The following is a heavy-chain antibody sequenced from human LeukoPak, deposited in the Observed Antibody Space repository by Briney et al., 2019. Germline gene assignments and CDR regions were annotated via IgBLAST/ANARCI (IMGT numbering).Heavy chain of an antibody. CDR2: ISGTGAGT. CDR3: VKAGGSGNILYYYMDV. CDR1: GFTFGTYA. Sequence: GGSLRLSCAASGFTFGTYAMSWVRQAPGKGLEWVSAISGTGAGTYYAASVKGRLTVSRDNSKNTLYLQMNSVRAEDTAVYYCVKAGGSGNILYYYMDVWGKGTTVTVSS. V-gene: IGHV3-23*01. J-gene: IGHJ6*03. D-gene: IGHD3-16*01.